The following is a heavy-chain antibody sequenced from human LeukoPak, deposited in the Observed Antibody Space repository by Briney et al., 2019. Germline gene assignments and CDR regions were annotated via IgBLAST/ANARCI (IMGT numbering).Heavy chain of an antibody. CDR2: ISGSGSST. Sequence: GGSLRLSCAASGFTFSSYAMSWVRQAPGKGLEWVSAISGSGSSTYYADSVKGRFTISRDKNTLYLRMNSLRAEDTAVYYCAKDQSGYDSWGQGTLVTVSS. V-gene: IGHV3-23*01. D-gene: IGHD5-12*01. CDR1: GFTFSSYA. J-gene: IGHJ4*02. CDR3: AKDQSGYDS.